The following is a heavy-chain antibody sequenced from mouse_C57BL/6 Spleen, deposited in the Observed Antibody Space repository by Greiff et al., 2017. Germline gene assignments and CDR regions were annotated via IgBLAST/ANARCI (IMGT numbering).Heavy chain of an antibody. CDR3: ARRANWDVGWYFDV. CDR1: GYTFTDYY. CDR2: IFPGSGST. V-gene: IGHV1-75*01. Sequence: VQLQQSGPELVKPGASVKISCKASGYTFTDYYINWVKQRPGQGLAWIGWIFPGSGSTYYNEKFKGKATLTVDKSSSTAYMLLSSLTSEDSAVYFCARRANWDVGWYFDVWGTGTTVTVSS. D-gene: IGHD4-1*01. J-gene: IGHJ1*03.